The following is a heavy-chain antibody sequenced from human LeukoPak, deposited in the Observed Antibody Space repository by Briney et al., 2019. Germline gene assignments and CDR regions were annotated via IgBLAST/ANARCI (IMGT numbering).Heavy chain of an antibody. CDR2: INQDGSQK. CDR3: ARDSDSSGYPADY. V-gene: IGHV3-7*01. D-gene: IGHD3-22*01. Sequence: GGSLRLSCAASGFTFSNYWMSWVRQAPGKGLEWVANINQDGSQKYYVDSVKGRFTISRDNAKNSLYLQMNSLRAEDTAVYYCARDSDSSGYPADYWGQGTLVTVSS. J-gene: IGHJ4*02. CDR1: GFTFSNYW.